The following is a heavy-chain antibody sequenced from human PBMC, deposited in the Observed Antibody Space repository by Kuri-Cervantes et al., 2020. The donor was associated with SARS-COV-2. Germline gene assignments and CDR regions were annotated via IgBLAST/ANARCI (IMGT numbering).Heavy chain of an antibody. Sequence: GGSLRLSCAAAGFTSSRYAMSWVPQAPGKGLEWVSAISGSGGSTYYADSVNGRFTISRDDSKNTLYLQMNSLRAEDTAVYYCAKDYDFWSGYSTFDYWGQGILVTVSS. D-gene: IGHD3-3*01. CDR1: GFTSSRYA. J-gene: IGHJ4*02. V-gene: IGHV3-23*01. CDR2: ISGSGGST. CDR3: AKDYDFWSGYSTFDY.